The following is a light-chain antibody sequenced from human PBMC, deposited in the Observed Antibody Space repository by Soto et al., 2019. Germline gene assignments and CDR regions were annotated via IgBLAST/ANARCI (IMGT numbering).Light chain of an antibody. CDR1: QSIGSD. V-gene: IGKV1-39*01. CDR3: QQTYSSPLT. Sequence: IQMTQSPASLSASVGDRVTITCRASQSIGSDLNWYQQKPGKAPKLLIYAASSLHGGVPSRFSGSGSGTVFTLTVTGLQREDFATYHCQQTYSSPLTFGTGTKVDI. CDR2: AAS. J-gene: IGKJ3*01.